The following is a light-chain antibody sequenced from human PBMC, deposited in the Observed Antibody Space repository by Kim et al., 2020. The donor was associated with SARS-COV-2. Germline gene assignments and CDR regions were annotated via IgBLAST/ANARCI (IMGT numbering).Light chain of an antibody. Sequence: PGQSVTISCTGTSSDVGAYNFVSWYQQYPGKAPRLIIYEVNRRPSGVPDRFSGSKSGNTASLTVSGLQAEDEADYYCSSFAGNKKVFGGGTKVTVL. J-gene: IGLJ3*02. V-gene: IGLV2-8*01. CDR1: SSDVGAYNF. CDR3: SSFAGNKKV. CDR2: EVN.